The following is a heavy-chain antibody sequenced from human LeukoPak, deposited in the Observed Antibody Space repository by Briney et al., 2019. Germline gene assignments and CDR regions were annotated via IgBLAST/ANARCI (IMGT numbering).Heavy chain of an antibody. CDR1: GFTFDDYA. V-gene: IGHV3-9*01. CDR2: ISWNSGSI. Sequence: PGGSLRLSCAASGFTFDDYAMHWVRQAPGKGLEWVSGISWNSGSIGYADSVKGRFTISRDNAKNSLYLQMNSLRAEDTAVYYCARERIAAAGNKVDYWGQGTLVTVSS. J-gene: IGHJ4*02. CDR3: ARERIAAAGNKVDY. D-gene: IGHD6-13*01.